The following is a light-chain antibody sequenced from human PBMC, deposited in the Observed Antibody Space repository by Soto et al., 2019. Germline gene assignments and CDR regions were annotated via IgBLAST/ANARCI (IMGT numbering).Light chain of an antibody. CDR3: QQNNNWWT. V-gene: IGKV3-15*01. Sequence: EIVMTQSPATLSVSPGERATLSCRASQSVSSNLAWYQQKPGQAPRLLIYGASTRATGIPARFSGSGSGTEFTLTISSLQSEDFKVYYCQQNNNWWTFGQGTKVEIK. J-gene: IGKJ1*01. CDR1: QSVSSN. CDR2: GAS.